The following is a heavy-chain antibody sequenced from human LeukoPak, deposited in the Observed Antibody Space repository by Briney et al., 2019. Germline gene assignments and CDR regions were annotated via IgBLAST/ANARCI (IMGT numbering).Heavy chain of an antibody. CDR1: GYTFSSYD. CDR3: ARIRDGYNDAYDI. CDR2: INPGGDNT. D-gene: IGHD5-24*01. Sequence: ASVKVSCKASGYTFSSYDISWVRQAPGQGLEWMGLINPGGDNTNYAQNFQGRVTMTRDTSTSTVYMELSSLRSEDTAIYYCARIRDGYNDAYDIWGQGTVVTVSS. V-gene: IGHV1-46*01. J-gene: IGHJ3*02.